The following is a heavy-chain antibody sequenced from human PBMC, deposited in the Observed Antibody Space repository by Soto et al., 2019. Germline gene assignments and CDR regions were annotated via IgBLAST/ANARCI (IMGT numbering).Heavy chain of an antibody. V-gene: IGHV3-66*01. CDR2: IYSDGST. J-gene: IGHJ4*02. CDR3: AREWRNYFDS. CDR1: GFAVSDNY. D-gene: IGHD3-3*01. Sequence: GGSLRLSCAASGFAVSDNYMSWVRQAPGKGLEWVSFIYSDGSTYYADSVKGRFTISRDNSENTVSLQMSSLRVDDTALYYCAREWRNYFDSWGRGTLVTVS.